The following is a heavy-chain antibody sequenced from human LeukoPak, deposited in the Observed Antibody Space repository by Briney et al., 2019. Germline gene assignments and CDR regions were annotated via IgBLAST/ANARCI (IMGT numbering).Heavy chain of an antibody. CDR2: INAGNGNT. Sequence: ASVKVSCKASGYTFTSYAMHWVRRAPGQRLEWMGWINAGNGNTKYSQKFQGRVTITRDTSASTAYMELSSLRSEDTAVYYCARVSIAAAGKRSWYYFDYWGQGTLVTVSS. CDR3: ARVSIAAAGKRSWYYFDY. D-gene: IGHD6-13*01. J-gene: IGHJ4*02. V-gene: IGHV1-3*01. CDR1: GYTFTSYA.